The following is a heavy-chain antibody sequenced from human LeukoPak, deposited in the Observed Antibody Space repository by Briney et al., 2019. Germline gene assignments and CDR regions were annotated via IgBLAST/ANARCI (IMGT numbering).Heavy chain of an antibody. CDR1: GFTFSNHA. CDR2: TTHDGSLK. J-gene: IGHJ4*02. Sequence: PGGSLRLSCAAFGFTFSNHAMHWVRQAPGKGLEWVAVTTHDGSLKYYVDSVKGRFTISRDNSKNTLYLEMNSLRGDDAAVYYCARGSSGYPFDYWGQGTLVTVSS. V-gene: IGHV3-30*03. CDR3: ARGSSGYPFDY. D-gene: IGHD3-22*01.